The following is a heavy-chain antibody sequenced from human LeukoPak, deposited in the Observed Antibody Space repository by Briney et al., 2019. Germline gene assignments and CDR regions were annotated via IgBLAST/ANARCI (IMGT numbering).Heavy chain of an antibody. D-gene: IGHD6-13*01. CDR3: ARDFDYSSSWYVAAFDI. CDR1: GFTFSSYS. V-gene: IGHV3-21*01. J-gene: IGHJ3*02. Sequence: PGGSLRLSCAASGFTFSSYSMNWVRQAPGKGLEWVSSISSSSSYIYYADSVKGRFTISRDNAKNSLYLQMNSLRAEDTAVYYCARDFDYSSSWYVAAFDIWGQGTMVTVSS. CDR2: ISSSSSYI.